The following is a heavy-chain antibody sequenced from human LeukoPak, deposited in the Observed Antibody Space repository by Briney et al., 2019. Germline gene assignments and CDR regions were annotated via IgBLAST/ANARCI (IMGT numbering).Heavy chain of an antibody. J-gene: IGHJ6*03. Sequence: SETLSLTCTVSGYSISSGYYWSWIRQPPGKGLEWIGYIYYSGSTNYNPSLKSRVTISVDTSKNQFSLKLSSVTAADTAVYYCARDGGYYYYMDVWGKGTTVTISS. V-gene: IGHV4-61*01. CDR1: GYSISSGYY. D-gene: IGHD3-16*01. CDR3: ARDGGYYYYMDV. CDR2: IYYSGST.